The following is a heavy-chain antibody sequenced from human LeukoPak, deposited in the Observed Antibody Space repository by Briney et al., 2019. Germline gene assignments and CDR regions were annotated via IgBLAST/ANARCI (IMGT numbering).Heavy chain of an antibody. CDR2: IYYSGST. J-gene: IGHJ4*02. V-gene: IGHV4-39*01. CDR3: ARQGLPITGTTPCDY. D-gene: IGHD1-7*01. CDR1: GGSISSSSYY. Sequence: SETLSLTCTVSGGSISSSSYYWGWIRQPPGKGLEWIGSIYYSGSTYYHPSLKSRVTISVDTSKNQFPLKLSSVTAADTAVYYCARQGLPITGTTPCDYWGQGTLVTVSS.